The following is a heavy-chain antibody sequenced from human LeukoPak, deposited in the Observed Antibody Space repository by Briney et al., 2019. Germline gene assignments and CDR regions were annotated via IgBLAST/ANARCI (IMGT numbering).Heavy chain of an antibody. CDR1: GGSISSSSYY. CDR2: IYISGST. CDR3: ARDSRRDGYNLDY. Sequence: PSETLSLTCTVSGGSISSSSYYWGWIRQPPGKGLEWIGSIYISGSTNYNPSLKSRVTISRDTSKNEFSLKLSSVTAADTAVYYCARDSRRDGYNLDYWGRGTLVTVSS. D-gene: IGHD5-24*01. V-gene: IGHV4-39*07. J-gene: IGHJ4*02.